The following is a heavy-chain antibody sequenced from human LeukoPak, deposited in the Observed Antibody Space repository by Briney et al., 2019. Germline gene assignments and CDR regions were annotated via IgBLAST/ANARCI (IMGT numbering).Heavy chain of an antibody. CDR1: GFTFSTYG. D-gene: IGHD2-2*01. Sequence: GGSLRLSCAASGFTFSTYGMHWVRQAPGKGLKWVAFIRYDGSNKYYADSVKGRFTISRDNSKNTLYLQMNSLRAEDTAVYYCAKDIVVLPAALPPLFDYWGQGTLVTVSS. CDR3: AKDIVVLPAALPPLFDY. CDR2: IRYDGSNK. V-gene: IGHV3-30*02. J-gene: IGHJ4*02.